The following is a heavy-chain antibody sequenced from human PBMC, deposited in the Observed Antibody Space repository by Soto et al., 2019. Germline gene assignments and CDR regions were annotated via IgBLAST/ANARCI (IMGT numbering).Heavy chain of an antibody. V-gene: IGHV1-18*01. J-gene: IGHJ5*02. D-gene: IGHD6-19*01. Sequence: GASVKVSCKASGYTFTSYGISWVRQAPGQGLEWMGWISAYNGNTNYAQKLQGRVTMTTDTSTSTAYMELRSLRSDDTAVYYCERGRYRSGWDNWLDPWGQGTLVTVYS. CDR2: ISAYNGNT. CDR1: GYTFTSYG. CDR3: ERGRYRSGWDNWLDP.